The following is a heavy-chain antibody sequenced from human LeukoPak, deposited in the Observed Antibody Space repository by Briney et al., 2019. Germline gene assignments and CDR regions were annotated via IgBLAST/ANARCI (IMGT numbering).Heavy chain of an antibody. CDR3: ARESCSGGSCQSALMYFDY. Sequence: PPETLSLTCTVSGGSISSGDYYWSWIRQPPGKGLEWIGYIYYSGSTYYNPSLKSRVTISVDTSKNQFSLKLSSVTAADTAVYYCARESCSGGSCQSALMYFDYWGQGTLVTVSS. J-gene: IGHJ4*02. V-gene: IGHV4-30-4*08. D-gene: IGHD2-15*01. CDR2: IYYSGST. CDR1: GGSISSGDYY.